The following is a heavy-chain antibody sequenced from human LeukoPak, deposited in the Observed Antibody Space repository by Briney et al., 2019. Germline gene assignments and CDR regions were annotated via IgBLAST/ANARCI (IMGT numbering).Heavy chain of an antibody. V-gene: IGHV3-7*03. D-gene: IGHD3-10*01. Sequence: GGSLRLSCVASGFTFSSYWMTWVRQAPGRGLEYMAKVKEDGSEEYYVDSVKGRFTISRDNAKNSLYLQMNSLRAEDTAVYYCAKARYYYGSGSYSYYFDYWGQGTLVTVSS. CDR2: VKEDGSEE. CDR1: GFTFSSYW. J-gene: IGHJ4*02. CDR3: AKARYYYGSGSYSYYFDY.